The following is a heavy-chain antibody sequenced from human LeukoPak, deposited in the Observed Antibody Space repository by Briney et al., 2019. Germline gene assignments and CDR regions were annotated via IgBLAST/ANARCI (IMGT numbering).Heavy chain of an antibody. D-gene: IGHD2-15*01. J-gene: IGHJ4*02. CDR3: TTIYVVVVAAIEYYFDY. CDR2: IKSKTDGGTT. CDR1: GFTFSSYE. Sequence: PGGSLRLSCAASGFTFSSYEMNWVRQAPGKGLEWVGRIKSKTDGGTTDYAAPVKGRFTISRDDSKNTLYLQMNSLKTEDTAVYYCTTIYVVVVAAIEYYFDYWGQGTLVTVSS. V-gene: IGHV3-15*01.